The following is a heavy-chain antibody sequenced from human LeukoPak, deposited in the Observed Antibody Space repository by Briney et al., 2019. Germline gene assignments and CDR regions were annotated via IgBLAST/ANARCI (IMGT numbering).Heavy chain of an antibody. CDR2: IFGGGRA. Sequence: PGGSLRLSCAVSGFNVSSYYMSWVRQAPGKGLEWVSVIFGGGRAFYADSVKGRFTLSRDNSKNTLYFQMNSLTAEDTAVYYCARWGDAFDIWGQGTMVTVSS. CDR1: GFNVSSYY. CDR3: ARWGDAFDI. V-gene: IGHV3-53*01. D-gene: IGHD7-27*01. J-gene: IGHJ3*02.